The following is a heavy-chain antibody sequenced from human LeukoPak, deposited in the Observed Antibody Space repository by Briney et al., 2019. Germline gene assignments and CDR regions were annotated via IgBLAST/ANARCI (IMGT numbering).Heavy chain of an antibody. V-gene: IGHV1-69*06. D-gene: IGHD2-8*01. Sequence: ASVKVSCKASGYTFTSYDINWVRQATGQGLECMGGIIPTLGTANYAQKFQGRVTITADKSTSTAYMELSSLRSEDTAVYYCASYCSNGVCYRGHAFDVWGQGTMVTVSS. CDR3: ASYCSNGVCYRGHAFDV. CDR1: GYTFTSYD. J-gene: IGHJ3*01. CDR2: IIPTLGTA.